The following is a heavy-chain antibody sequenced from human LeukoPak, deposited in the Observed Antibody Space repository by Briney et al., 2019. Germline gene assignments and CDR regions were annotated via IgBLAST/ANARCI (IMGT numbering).Heavy chain of an antibody. D-gene: IGHD3-9*01. V-gene: IGHV3-23*01. CDR2: ITGSDGSS. CDR3: AKWGDYDILTGYYVPDY. Sequence: GGSLRLSCVASGFTFTNYAMSWVRQAPRKGLEWVSAITGSDGSSYYADSVKGRFTISRDNSKNTLYLQVNSLRAEDTAVYYCAKWGDYDILTGYYVPDYWGQGTLVTVSS. J-gene: IGHJ4*02. CDR1: GFTFTNYA.